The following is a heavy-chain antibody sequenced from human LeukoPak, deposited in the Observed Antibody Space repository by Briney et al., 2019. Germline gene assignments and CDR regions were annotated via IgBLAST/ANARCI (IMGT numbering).Heavy chain of an antibody. V-gene: IGHV4-30-4*08. J-gene: IGHJ5*02. CDR1: GGSISSGDYY. D-gene: IGHD4-17*01. CDR2: IYYSGST. CDR3: ARQHDYGDYWFDP. Sequence: SQTLSLTCTVSGGSISSGDYYWSLIRQPPGKGLEWIGYIYYSGSTYHNPSLKSRVTISVDTSKNQFSLKLSSVTAADTAVYYCARQHDYGDYWFDPWGQGTLVTVSS.